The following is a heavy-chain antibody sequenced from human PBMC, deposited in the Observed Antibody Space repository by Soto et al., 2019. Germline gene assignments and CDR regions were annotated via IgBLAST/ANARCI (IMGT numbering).Heavy chain of an antibody. Sequence: GGSLRLSCAASGFTFSNYAMTWVRQAPGKGLEWVSGVSGGGGTTYYADSVKGRFTISRDNSKNTLYLQMNSLRAEDTAVYYCAKVVNSGYGGNLFDPWGQGTLVTVSS. CDR2: VSGGGGTT. CDR3: AKVVNSGYGGNLFDP. CDR1: GFTFSNYA. V-gene: IGHV3-23*01. D-gene: IGHD5-12*01. J-gene: IGHJ5*02.